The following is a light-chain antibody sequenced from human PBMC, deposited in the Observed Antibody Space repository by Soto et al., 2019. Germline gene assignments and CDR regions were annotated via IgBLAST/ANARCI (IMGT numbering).Light chain of an antibody. CDR3: QQYNNWPPMYT. V-gene: IGKV3-15*01. Sequence: EIVMTQSPATLSVSQGERATLSCRASQSVSSNLAWYQQKPGQAPRLLIYGASTRATGIPARFSGSGSGTAFTLTISSLQSEDFAVYYCQQYNNWPPMYTFGQGTKLEIK. CDR2: GAS. J-gene: IGKJ2*01. CDR1: QSVSSN.